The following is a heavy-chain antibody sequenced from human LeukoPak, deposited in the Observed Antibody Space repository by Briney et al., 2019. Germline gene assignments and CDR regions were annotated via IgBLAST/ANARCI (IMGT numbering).Heavy chain of an antibody. Sequence: GRSLGLSCAASGFTFSSYAMHWVRQAPGKGLGWGAVISYDGSDKYYADSVKGRFTISRDNSKNTLYLQMNSLRAEDTAVYYCARGVSHYGDYVDVDYWGQGTLVTVSS. V-gene: IGHV3-30-3*01. J-gene: IGHJ4*02. CDR1: GFTFSSYA. D-gene: IGHD4-17*01. CDR2: ISYDGSDK. CDR3: ARGVSHYGDYVDVDY.